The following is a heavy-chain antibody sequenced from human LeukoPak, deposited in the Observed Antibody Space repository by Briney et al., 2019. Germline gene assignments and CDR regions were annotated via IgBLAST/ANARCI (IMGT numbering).Heavy chain of an antibody. Sequence: GASVKVSCKASGYTFTSYYMHWVRQAPGQGLEWMGIINPSGGSTSYAQKFQGRVTMTRDTSTSTVYMELSSLRSEDTAVYYCARESYLGIDPHWCFDLWGRGTLVTVSS. V-gene: IGHV1-46*01. J-gene: IGHJ2*01. D-gene: IGHD7-27*01. CDR1: GYTFTSYY. CDR2: INPSGGST. CDR3: ARESYLGIDPHWCFDL.